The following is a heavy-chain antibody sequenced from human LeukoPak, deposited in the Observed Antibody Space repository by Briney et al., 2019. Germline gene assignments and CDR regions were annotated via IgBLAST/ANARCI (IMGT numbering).Heavy chain of an antibody. CDR3: ARDLAMYSPDLDY. CDR2: INPKTGVT. Sequence: ASVKVSCKASSDTFTNYGISWVRQAPGHGLEWMGWINPKTGVTKYAQNFQGRVTMTRDTSINTAYMEVSRLRSDDTAVFYCARDLAMYSPDLDYWGQGTLVTVSS. J-gene: IGHJ4*02. CDR1: SDTFTNYG. V-gene: IGHV1-2*02. D-gene: IGHD1-26*01.